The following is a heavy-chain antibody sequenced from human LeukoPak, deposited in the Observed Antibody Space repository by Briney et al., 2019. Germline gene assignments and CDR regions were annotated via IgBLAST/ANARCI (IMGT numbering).Heavy chain of an antibody. J-gene: IGHJ4*02. V-gene: IGHV3-7*01. D-gene: IGHD2-2*01. CDR2: INQDGSEK. Sequence: GGSLRLSCTASGFTFSSYWMTWVRQAPGKGLEWVANINQDGSEKYYVDSLKGRFTISRDNAKNSLYLQMNSLRDEDTAVYYCARDPRDQLPFDYWGQGTLVTVSS. CDR3: ARDPRDQLPFDY. CDR1: GFTFSSYW.